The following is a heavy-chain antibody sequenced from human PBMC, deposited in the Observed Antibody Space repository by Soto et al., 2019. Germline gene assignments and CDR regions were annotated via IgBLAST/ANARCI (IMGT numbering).Heavy chain of an antibody. CDR2: ISASGDFT. Sequence: EVHLLESGGGLLQPGGSLRLSCAASGFIFGSYAMGWVRQAPGKGLEWVPDISASGDFTFYADSVKGRFTIYRDNYKNTLYLQMNSLRADDTAVYFCAKEDGYCSSSSCPFGLYGWGQVTTVTVSS. CDR1: GFIFGSYA. D-gene: IGHD2-2*03. V-gene: IGHV3-23*01. J-gene: IGHJ6*02. CDR3: AKEDGYCSSSSCPFGLYG.